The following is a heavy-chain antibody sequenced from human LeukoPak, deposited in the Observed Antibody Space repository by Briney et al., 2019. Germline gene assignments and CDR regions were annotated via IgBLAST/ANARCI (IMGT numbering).Heavy chain of an antibody. Sequence: SGTLSFTCAVSGGSISSSNWWSWVRQPPGKGLEWIGEIYHSGSTNYNPSHKSRVTISVDKSKNQFSLKLSSVTAADTAVYYCASGIAVAGPPFFDYWGQGTLVTVSS. J-gene: IGHJ4*02. V-gene: IGHV4-4*02. CDR3: ASGIAVAGPPFFDY. CDR1: GGSISSSNW. CDR2: IYHSGST. D-gene: IGHD6-19*01.